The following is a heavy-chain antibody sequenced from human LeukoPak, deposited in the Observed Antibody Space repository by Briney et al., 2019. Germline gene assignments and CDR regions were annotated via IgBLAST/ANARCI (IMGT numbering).Heavy chain of an antibody. CDR3: ARDVAYCSSTSCHYYFDY. D-gene: IGHD2-2*01. J-gene: IGHJ4*02. CDR2: IIPIFGTA. Sequence: SVKVSCKASGGTFSSYAISWVRQAPGQGLEWMGGIIPIFGTANYAQKFQGRVTITTDESTSTAYMELSSLRSEDTAVYYCARDVAYCSSTSCHYYFDYWGQGTLVNVSS. V-gene: IGHV1-69*05. CDR1: GGTFSSYA.